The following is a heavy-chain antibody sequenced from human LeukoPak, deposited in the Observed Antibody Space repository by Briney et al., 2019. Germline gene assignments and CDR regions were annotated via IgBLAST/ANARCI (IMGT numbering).Heavy chain of an antibody. V-gene: IGHV3-21*01. CDR2: ISSSSSYI. J-gene: IGHJ3*02. CDR1: GFTFSSYT. CDR3: ARDDSIVVVSDVFDI. Sequence: GGSLRLSCTASGFTFSSYTMNWVRQAPGKGLEWVSSISSSSSYIYYADSVKGRFTISRDNAKNSLYLQMNSLRAEDTAVYHCARDDSIVVVSDVFDIWGQGTMVTVSS. D-gene: IGHD3-22*01.